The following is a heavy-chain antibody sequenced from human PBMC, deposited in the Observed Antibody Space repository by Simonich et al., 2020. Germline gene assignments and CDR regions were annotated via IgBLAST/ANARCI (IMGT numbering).Heavy chain of an antibody. Sequence: QVQLVQSGAEVKKPGASVKVSCKASGYTFTGYYLHWVRQAPGPGLEWKGWNNPNSGSTNYAQKFQGRVTMTRDTSISTAYMELSRLRSDDTAVYYCARGALTGDYYYMDVWGKGTTVTVSS. CDR1: GYTFTGYY. V-gene: IGHV1-2*02. J-gene: IGHJ6*03. CDR3: ARGALTGDYYYMDV. D-gene: IGHD7-27*01. CDR2: NNPNSGST.